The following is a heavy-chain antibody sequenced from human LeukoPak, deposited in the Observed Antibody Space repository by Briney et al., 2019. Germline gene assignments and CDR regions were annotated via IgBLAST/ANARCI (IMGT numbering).Heavy chain of an antibody. J-gene: IGHJ4*02. CDR3: AKGTLGKCSGGSCYPLDY. CDR2: LTGGGEYT. V-gene: IGHV3-23*01. D-gene: IGHD2-15*01. Sequence: GGSLRLSCAAAGFTFSSYAMAWLRQSPGKGLEWVSCLTGGGEYTYHTDSVKGRFTISRDNSKNTLYLQMNSLRVEDTAVYYCAKGTLGKCSGGSCYPLDYWGQGTLVTVSS. CDR1: GFTFSSYA.